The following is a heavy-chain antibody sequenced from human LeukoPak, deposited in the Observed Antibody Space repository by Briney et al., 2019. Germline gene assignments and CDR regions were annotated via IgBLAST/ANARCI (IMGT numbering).Heavy chain of an antibody. J-gene: IGHJ2*01. V-gene: IGHV4-39*07. Sequence: SETLSLTCTVSGGSISSGSYHWGWVRQPPGKGLEWIGSFYNNGRTYYDPSIKSRVTISADTSKNQFSLDLNSVTAADTAVYYCARGAFCGGDCYLGLGWYFYLWGRGTLVTVSS. CDR2: FYNNGRT. CDR1: GGSISSGSYH. CDR3: ARGAFCGGDCYLGLGWYFYL. D-gene: IGHD2-21*02.